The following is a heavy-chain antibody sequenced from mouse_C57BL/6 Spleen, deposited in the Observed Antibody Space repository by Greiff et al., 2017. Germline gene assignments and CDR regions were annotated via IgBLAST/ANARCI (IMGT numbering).Heavy chain of an antibody. CDR2: IHPNSGST. Sequence: VQLQQPGAELVKPGASVKLSCKASGYTFTSYWMHWVKQRPGQGLEWIGMIHPNSGSTNYNEKFKSKATLTVDKSSSTAYMQLSSLTSEDSAVYYCARGGYYYGSIYGDYFDYWGQGTTLTVSS. CDR1: GYTFTSYW. J-gene: IGHJ2*01. V-gene: IGHV1-64*01. CDR3: ARGGYYYGSIYGDYFDY. D-gene: IGHD1-1*01.